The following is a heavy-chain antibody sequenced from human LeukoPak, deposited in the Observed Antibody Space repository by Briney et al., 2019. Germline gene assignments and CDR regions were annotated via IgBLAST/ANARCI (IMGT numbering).Heavy chain of an antibody. Sequence: ASVKVSCKASGYTFTSYYMHWVRQAPGQGLEWMGIINPSGGSTSYAQKFQGRVTMTRDTSTSTAYMELGSLRSEDTAVYYCARDTVGATRTFDYWGQGTLVTVSS. CDR2: INPSGGST. J-gene: IGHJ4*02. CDR3: ARDTVGATRTFDY. D-gene: IGHD1-26*01. CDR1: GYTFTSYY. V-gene: IGHV1-46*01.